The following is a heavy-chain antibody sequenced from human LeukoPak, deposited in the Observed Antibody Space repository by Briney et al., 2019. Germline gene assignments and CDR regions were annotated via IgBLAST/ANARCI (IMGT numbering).Heavy chain of an antibody. D-gene: IGHD6-6*01. V-gene: IGHV3-53*01. CDR3: ARSDSSSSTPMDY. Sequence: GGSLRLSCAASGFTVSSNYMSWVRQAPGKGLEWVSVIYSGGNTYYADSVKGRFTISRDNSKNTLYLQMNSLRAEDTAVYYCARSDSSSSTPMDYWGQGTLVTVSS. CDR2: IYSGGNT. J-gene: IGHJ4*02. CDR1: GFTVSSNY.